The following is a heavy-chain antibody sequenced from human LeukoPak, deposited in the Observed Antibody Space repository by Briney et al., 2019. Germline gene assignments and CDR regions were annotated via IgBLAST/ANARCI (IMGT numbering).Heavy chain of an antibody. CDR2: IIPTLGIA. J-gene: IGHJ4*02. CDR1: GGTFSNYA. V-gene: IGHV1-69*04. D-gene: IGHD3-22*01. CDR3: ARVVDDSRSDYFDY. Sequence: ASVKVSCKASGGTFSNYAIIWVRQAPGQGLEWMGRIIPTLGIANYAQKFQGRVTITADKSTSTAYMELSSLRSEDTAVYYCARVVDDSRSDYFDYWGQGTLVTVSS.